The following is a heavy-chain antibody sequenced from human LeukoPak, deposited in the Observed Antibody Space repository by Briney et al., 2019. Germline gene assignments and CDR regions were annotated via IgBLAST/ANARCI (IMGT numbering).Heavy chain of an antibody. CDR2: ISGSGDTT. CDR3: AKDHGSGSYYKGHYYYYYMDV. V-gene: IGHV3-23*01. CDR1: RFTFSSYT. Sequence: GGSLRLSCAASRFTFSSYTMSWVRQAPGQGLEWVSAISGSGDTTYYADSVKGRFTISRDNSKNTLYLQMNSLRAEDTAVYYCAKDHGSGSYYKGHYYYYYMDVWGNGTTVTISS. D-gene: IGHD3-10*01. J-gene: IGHJ6*03.